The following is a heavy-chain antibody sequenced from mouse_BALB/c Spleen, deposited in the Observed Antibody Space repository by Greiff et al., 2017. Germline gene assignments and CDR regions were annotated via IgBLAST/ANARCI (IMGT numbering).Heavy chain of an antibody. V-gene: IGHV1-4*01. CDR1: GYTFTSYT. CDR2: INPSSGYT. J-gene: IGHJ3*01. Sequence: VKLVESGAELARPGASVKMSCKASGYTFTSYTMHWVKQRPGQGLEWIGYINPSSGYTNYNQKFKDKATLTADKSSSTAYMQLSSLTSEDSAVYYCARWSTVPGFAYWGQGTLVTVSA. D-gene: IGHD1-1*01. CDR3: ARWSTVPGFAY.